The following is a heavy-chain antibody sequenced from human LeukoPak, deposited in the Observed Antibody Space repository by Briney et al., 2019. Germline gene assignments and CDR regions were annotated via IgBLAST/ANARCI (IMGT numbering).Heavy chain of an antibody. CDR3: ARDLVAAHFDY. CDR2: ISSSSSTI. Sequence: GGSLRLSCAASGFTFSSYSMNWVRQAPGKGLEWVSYISSSSSTIYYADSVKGRFTISRDNAKNSLYLQMNSLRAEDTAVYYCARDLVAAHFDYWGQGTLVTVSS. CDR1: GFTFSSYS. D-gene: IGHD2-15*01. V-gene: IGHV3-48*01. J-gene: IGHJ4*02.